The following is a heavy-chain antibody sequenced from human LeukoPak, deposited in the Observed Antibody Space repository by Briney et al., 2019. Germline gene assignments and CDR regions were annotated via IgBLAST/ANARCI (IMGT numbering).Heavy chain of an antibody. D-gene: IGHD7-27*01. CDR3: ARQDLPTGGRAFDV. CDR2: IYNSEST. J-gene: IGHJ3*01. Sequence: NPSETLSLTCAVSGGSISGDYWSWIRQPPGKGLEWIGFIYNSESTYSNPSLKGRVTISVDTSENQFSLKLSSVTAADTAVYYCARQDLPTGGRAFDVWGQGTMVTVSS. CDR1: GGSISGDY. V-gene: IGHV4-59*08.